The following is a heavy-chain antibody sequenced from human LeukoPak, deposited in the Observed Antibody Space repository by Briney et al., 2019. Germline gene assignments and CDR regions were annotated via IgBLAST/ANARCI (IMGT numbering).Heavy chain of an antibody. CDR1: GYAFTGSY. D-gene: IGHD2-2*01. Sequence: SCKAAGYAFTGSYIHWVRQAPGKGLEWVAVISYDGSNKYYADSVKGRFTISRDNSKNTLYLQMNSLRAEDTAVYYCAKASAMEYFQHWGQGTLVTVSS. CDR3: AKASAMEYFQH. CDR2: ISYDGSNK. V-gene: IGHV3-30*18. J-gene: IGHJ1*01.